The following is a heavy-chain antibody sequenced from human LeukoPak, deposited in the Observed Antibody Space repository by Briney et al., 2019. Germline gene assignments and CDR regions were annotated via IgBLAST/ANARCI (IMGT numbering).Heavy chain of an antibody. V-gene: IGHV3-21*01. CDR2: ISSTSNYI. CDR1: GFTFSSYT. D-gene: IGHD3-22*01. CDR3: AKDNSSGSHLDY. Sequence: GGFLRLSCAASGFTFSSYTMTWVRQAPGKGLEWVSSISSTSNYIYTADSLKGRFTISRDNAKNSVYLQIDSLRAEDTAVYYCAKDNSSGSHLDYWGQGTLVTVSS. J-gene: IGHJ4*02.